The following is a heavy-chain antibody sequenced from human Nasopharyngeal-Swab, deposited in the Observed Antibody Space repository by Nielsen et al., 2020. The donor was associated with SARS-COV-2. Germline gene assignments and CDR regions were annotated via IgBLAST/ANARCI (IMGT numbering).Heavy chain of an antibody. CDR2: ISTYSGNT. Sequence: ASVKVSCKASGYNFISYGVTWVRQAPGQGLEWMGWISTYSGNTDYAQKFQGRVTMTTDKSTRTVYMELRSLRSEDTAVYYCASPPGRHYDPFASYYYYPMDVWGSGTTVTVSS. CDR3: ASPPGRHYDPFASYYYYPMDV. J-gene: IGHJ6*03. V-gene: IGHV1-18*04. D-gene: IGHD3-3*01. CDR1: GYNFISYG.